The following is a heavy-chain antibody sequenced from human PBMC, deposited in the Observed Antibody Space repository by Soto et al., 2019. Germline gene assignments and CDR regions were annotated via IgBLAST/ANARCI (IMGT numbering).Heavy chain of an antibody. J-gene: IGHJ4*02. CDR3: AGEGYYGSGSADY. Sequence: QVQLVQSGAEVKKPGASVKVSCKASGYTFNRYGISWVRQAPGQGLEWMGWISAYNGNTNFAQKFQGRVTMTTDTSTSRVYMELRSLRSDDTAVYYCAGEGYYGSGSADYWGQGTLVTVSS. V-gene: IGHV1-18*01. CDR2: ISAYNGNT. CDR1: GYTFNRYG. D-gene: IGHD3-10*01.